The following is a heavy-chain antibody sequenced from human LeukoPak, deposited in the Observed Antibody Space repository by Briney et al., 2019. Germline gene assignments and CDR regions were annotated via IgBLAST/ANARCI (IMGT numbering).Heavy chain of an antibody. V-gene: IGHV4-31*03. Sequence: SETLSLTCTVSGGSISSGDYYWSWIRQHPGKGLEWIGYIYYSGSTYYNPSLQSRVSISVDTSKNQFSLKLSSVTAADTAVYYCACTPRMAAAGTLMDWGQGTLVTVSS. D-gene: IGHD6-13*01. CDR1: GGSISSGDYY. CDR2: IYYSGST. J-gene: IGHJ4*02. CDR3: ACTPRMAAAGTLMD.